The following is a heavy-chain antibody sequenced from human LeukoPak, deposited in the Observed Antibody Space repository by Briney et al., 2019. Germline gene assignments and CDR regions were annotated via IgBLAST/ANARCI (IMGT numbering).Heavy chain of an antibody. D-gene: IGHD2-2*01. Sequence: KPGGSLRLSCAASEFTFSLYAMNWVHQAPGKGLEWVSYINDVSSDIHYADSVKGRFTISRDNAKNTLSLQMNSLRAGDTAVYYCARDTYQPGLIDCWGQGTLVTVSS. CDR3: ARDTYQPGLIDC. CDR1: EFTFSLYA. J-gene: IGHJ4*02. V-gene: IGHV3-21*05. CDR2: INDVSSDI.